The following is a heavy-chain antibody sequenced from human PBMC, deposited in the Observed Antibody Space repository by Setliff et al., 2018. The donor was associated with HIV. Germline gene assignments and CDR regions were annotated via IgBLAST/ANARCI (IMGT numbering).Heavy chain of an antibody. Sequence: SETLSLTCAVSGDSISSGGYYWSWIRQLPGKGLEWIGYIYYSGATYYNPSLKNRVTISLDTSKSQFSLKLTSVTAADTALYYCASGRGAKGGYDYFGSWGQGTLVTVSS. CDR3: ASGRGAKGGYDYFGS. V-gene: IGHV4-31*11. CDR1: GDSISSGGYY. J-gene: IGHJ4*02. D-gene: IGHD5-12*01. CDR2: IYYSGAT.